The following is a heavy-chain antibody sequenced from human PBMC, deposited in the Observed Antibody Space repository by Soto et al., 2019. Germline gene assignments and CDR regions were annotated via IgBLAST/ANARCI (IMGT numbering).Heavy chain of an antibody. D-gene: IGHD3-22*01. CDR2: ISPYNGNT. Sequence: ASVKVSCKASRYSLVSYGISSVRQAPGQGLEWMAWISPYNGNTNYAQKLQGRVTMTTDTSTSTANMDPVDTGKYYCAHSPNYYESDDPRRSFEYWGPGTLVTVSS. J-gene: IGHJ4*02. V-gene: IGHV1-18*04. CDR1: RYSLVSYG. CDR3: YYESDDPRRSFEY.